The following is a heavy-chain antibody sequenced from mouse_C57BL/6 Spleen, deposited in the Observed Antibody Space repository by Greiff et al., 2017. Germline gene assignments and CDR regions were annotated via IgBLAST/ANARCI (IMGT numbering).Heavy chain of an antibody. CDR2: INPKNVGT. D-gene: IGHD1-1*01. CDR1: GYTFTDYN. V-gene: IGHV1-18*01. CDR3: ARAYGSCDAMDY. J-gene: IGHJ4*01. Sequence: VQLKQSGPELVKPGASVKIPCKASGYTFTDYNMDWVKQSHGKSLEWIGDINPKNVGTNYNHKFKGKATLTVDKSSSTAYMDLRSLTSEDTAVYYCARAYGSCDAMDYWGQGTSVTVSS.